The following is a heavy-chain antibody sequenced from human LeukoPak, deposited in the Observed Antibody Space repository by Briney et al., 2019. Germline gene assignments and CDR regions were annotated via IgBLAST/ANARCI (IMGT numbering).Heavy chain of an antibody. D-gene: IGHD6-13*01. Sequence: ASVKVSCKASGYTFTGYYMHWVRQAPGQGLEWMGWINPNSGGTNYAQKFQGGVTMTRDTSISTAYMELSRLRSDDTAVYYCARGDSSSWYRFDYWGQGTLVTVSS. V-gene: IGHV1-2*02. J-gene: IGHJ4*02. CDR1: GYTFTGYY. CDR3: ARGDSSSWYRFDY. CDR2: INPNSGGT.